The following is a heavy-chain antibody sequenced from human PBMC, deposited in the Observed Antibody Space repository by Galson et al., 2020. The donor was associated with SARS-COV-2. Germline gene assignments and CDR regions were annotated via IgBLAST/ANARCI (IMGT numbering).Heavy chain of an antibody. CDR2: ISGRGSTI. CDR1: GFTFSSYE. J-gene: IGHJ3*01. V-gene: IGHV3-48*03. CDR3: VRESLAAPSDGFDV. D-gene: IGHD6-6*01. Sequence: VGSLRLTCAASGFTFSSYEMNWVRQAPGTGLEWVSYISGRGSTIYYTDSVKGRFTISRDNAKDSLYLQMSSLTAEDTALYYCVRESLAAPSDGFDVWGQGTVVTVSS.